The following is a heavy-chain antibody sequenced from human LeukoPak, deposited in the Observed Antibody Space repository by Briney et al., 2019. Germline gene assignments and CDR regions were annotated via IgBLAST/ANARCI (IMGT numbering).Heavy chain of an antibody. CDR1: GGSISSGGYS. CDR2: IYHSGST. V-gene: IGHV4-30-2*01. D-gene: IGHD3-22*01. CDR3: ARDNYYDSSGYYSNWFDP. Sequence: PSETLSLTCAVSGGSISSGGYSWRWIRQPPGKGLEWIGYIYHSGSTYYNPSLKSRVTISVDRSKNQFSLKLSSVTTADTAVYYCARDNYYDSSGYYSNWFDPWGQGTLVTVSS. J-gene: IGHJ5*02.